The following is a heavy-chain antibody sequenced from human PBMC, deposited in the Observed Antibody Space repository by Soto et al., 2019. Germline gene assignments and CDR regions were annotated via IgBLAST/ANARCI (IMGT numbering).Heavy chain of an antibody. CDR2: VGGGGGDT. CDR3: ALLARSAGPSSV. D-gene: IGHD6-13*01. V-gene: IGHV3-23*01. CDR1: GFTFSSYA. J-gene: IGHJ6*02. Sequence: PGGSLRLSCASSGFTFSSYAMSWVRQAPGKGLEWVSSVGGGGGDTYYADSVKGRFTISRDNSKNTVYLQMNSLRAGDTAVYYRALLARSAGPSSVWGQGTTVTVSS.